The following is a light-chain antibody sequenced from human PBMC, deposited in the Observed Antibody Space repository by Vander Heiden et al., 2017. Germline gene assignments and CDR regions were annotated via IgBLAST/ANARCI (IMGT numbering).Light chain of an antibody. Sequence: AIQMTQSPSSLSASVGDRVTITCRASQGIRNDLGWYQQKPVKAPKLLIYAASSLQSGAPSRFSGTGYGTDFTLTISSRQPEDFATYYCLQGDTSPPSTFGPGTKVEIK. V-gene: IGKV1-6*01. CDR3: LQGDTSPPST. CDR2: AAS. CDR1: QGIRND. J-gene: IGKJ1*01.